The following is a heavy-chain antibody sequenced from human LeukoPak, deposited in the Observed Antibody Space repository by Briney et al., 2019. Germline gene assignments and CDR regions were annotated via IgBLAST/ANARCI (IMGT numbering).Heavy chain of an antibody. CDR3: ARDGHRMYYYESSVYRFDY. D-gene: IGHD3-22*01. CDR1: GYTFTSFD. CDR2: ISGYNGNT. J-gene: IGHJ4*02. V-gene: IGHV1-18*01. Sequence: ASVKVSCKASGYTFTSFDINWVRQAPGQGLEWMGWISGYNGNTNYAQKFQGRVTMTRDTSTSTAYMELRSLRSDHTAVYYCARDGHRMYYYESSVYRFDYWGQGTLVTVSS.